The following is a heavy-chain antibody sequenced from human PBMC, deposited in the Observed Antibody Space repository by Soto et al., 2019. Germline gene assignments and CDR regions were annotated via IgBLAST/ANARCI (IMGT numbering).Heavy chain of an antibody. J-gene: IGHJ6*02. CDR3: AKPYYDILTGRPPGGMDV. Sequence: GGSLRLSCAASGFTFSSYGMHWVRQAPGKGLEWVAVISYDGSNKYYADSVKGRFTISRDNSKNTLYLQMNSLRAEDTAVYYCAKPYYDILTGRPPGGMDVWGQGTTVTVSS. CDR1: GFTFSSYG. D-gene: IGHD3-9*01. V-gene: IGHV3-30*18. CDR2: ISYDGSNK.